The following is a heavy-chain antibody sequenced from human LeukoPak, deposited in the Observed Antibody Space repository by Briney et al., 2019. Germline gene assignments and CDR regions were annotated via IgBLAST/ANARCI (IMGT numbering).Heavy chain of an antibody. V-gene: IGHV4-30-2*01. CDR3: ATNYDFWSGYRY. D-gene: IGHD3-3*01. CDR1: GGSISSGGYS. J-gene: IGHJ4*02. Sequence: SQTLSLTCAVSGGSISSGGYSWSWIRQPPGKGLEWIGYIYHSGSTYYNPSLKSRVTISVDRSKNQFSLKLSSVTAADTAVYYCATNYDFWSGYRYWGQGTLVTVS. CDR2: IYHSGST.